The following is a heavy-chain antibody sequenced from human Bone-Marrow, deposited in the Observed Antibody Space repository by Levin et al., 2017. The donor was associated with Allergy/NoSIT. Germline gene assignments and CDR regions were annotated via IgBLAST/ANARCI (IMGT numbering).Heavy chain of an antibody. V-gene: IGHV1-8*01. CDR2: MNPNSGNS. Sequence: GESLKISCKASGDTFSSYDINWVRQASGQGLEWMGWMNPNSGNSVYAKKFQGRVTMTRNTSISTAYMDLSSLRSDDTATYYCATGQGHHVGPPWGQGTLVTVSA. J-gene: IGHJ5*02. CDR3: ATGQGHHVGPP. CDR1: GDTFSSYD. D-gene: IGHD1-14*01.